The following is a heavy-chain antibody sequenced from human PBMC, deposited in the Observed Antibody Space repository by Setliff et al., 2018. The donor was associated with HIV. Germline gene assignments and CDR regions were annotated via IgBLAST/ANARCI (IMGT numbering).Heavy chain of an antibody. CDR3: AREIYGGNSRPFDY. Sequence: PSEILSLTCTVSGGSISSYFWSWIRQSPGKGLEWIGYIYYNGNTNYSPSLKSRVTISVDTSKNQVSLKLSSVTAADTAVYYCAREIYGGNSRPFDYWGQGTLVTVSS. CDR2: IYYNGNT. CDR1: GGSISSYF. V-gene: IGHV4-59*01. D-gene: IGHD4-17*01. J-gene: IGHJ4*02.